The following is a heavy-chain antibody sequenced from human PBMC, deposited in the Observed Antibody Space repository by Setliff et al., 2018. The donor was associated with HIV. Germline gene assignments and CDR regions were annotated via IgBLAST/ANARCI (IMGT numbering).Heavy chain of an antibody. CDR1: GFTFSSYA. CDR2: VSYGGTNT. J-gene: IGHJ6*02. CDR3: ARWGYSRDGMDV. Sequence: GGSLRLSCAASGFTFSSYAMHWVRQAPGKGLEWVAVVSYGGTNTYYADSVKGRFIISRDNAKNSLNLQMNSLRAEDTAVYYCARWGYSRDGMDVWGQGTTVTVSS. V-gene: IGHV3-30*04. D-gene: IGHD4-4*01.